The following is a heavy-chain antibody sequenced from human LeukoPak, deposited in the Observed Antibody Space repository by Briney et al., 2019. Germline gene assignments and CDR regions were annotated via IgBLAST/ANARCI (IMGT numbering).Heavy chain of an antibody. D-gene: IGHD3-9*01. Sequence: SETLSLTCTVSGGSISSYYWSWIRQPAGKGLEWIGRIYTSGSTNYTPSPKSRVTMSVDTSKNQFSLKLSSVTAADTAVYYCASHPDILTGYYYFDYWGQGTLVTVSS. J-gene: IGHJ4*02. CDR3: ASHPDILTGYYYFDY. CDR2: IYTSGST. CDR1: GGSISSYY. V-gene: IGHV4-4*07.